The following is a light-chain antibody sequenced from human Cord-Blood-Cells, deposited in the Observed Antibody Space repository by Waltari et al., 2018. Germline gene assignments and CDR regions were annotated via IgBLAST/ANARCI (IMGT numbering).Light chain of an antibody. J-gene: IGLJ1*01. V-gene: IGLV1-36*01. CDR1: SPNIGNNT. CDR3: AAWDDSLNGYV. CDR2: YDD. Sequence: QSVLTQPPSVSEAPRQRVTISCSGSSPNIGNNTVHCYQQLPGKAPKLLIYYDDLLPSGVSDRFSGSKSGTSASLAISGLQSEDEADYYCAAWDDSLNGYVFGTGTKVTVL.